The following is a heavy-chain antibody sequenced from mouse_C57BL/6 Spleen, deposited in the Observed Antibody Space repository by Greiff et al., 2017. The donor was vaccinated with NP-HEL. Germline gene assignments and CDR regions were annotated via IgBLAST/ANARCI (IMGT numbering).Heavy chain of an antibody. CDR1: GYTFTSYW. CDR3: ARSPNYYGSSPLYAMDY. Sequence: QVQLQESGTELVKPGASVKLSCKASGYTFTSYWMHWVKQRPGQGLEWIGNINPSNGGTNYNEKFKSKATLTVDKSSSTAYMQLSSLTSEDSAVYYCARSPNYYGSSPLYAMDYWGQGTSVTVSS. CDR2: INPSNGGT. V-gene: IGHV1-53*01. J-gene: IGHJ4*01. D-gene: IGHD1-1*01.